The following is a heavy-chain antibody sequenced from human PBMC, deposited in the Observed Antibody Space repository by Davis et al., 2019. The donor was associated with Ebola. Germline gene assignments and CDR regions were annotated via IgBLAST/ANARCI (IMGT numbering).Heavy chain of an antibody. D-gene: IGHD2-21*01. Sequence: GESLKISCQGSGYSFTSYWISWVRQMPGKGLEWMGRIDPSDSYTNYSPSFQGHVTISADKSISTAYLQWSSLKASDTAMYYCARRWGYYFDYWGQGTLVTVSS. V-gene: IGHV5-10-1*01. CDR3: ARRWGYYFDY. J-gene: IGHJ4*02. CDR1: GYSFTSYW. CDR2: IDPSDSYT.